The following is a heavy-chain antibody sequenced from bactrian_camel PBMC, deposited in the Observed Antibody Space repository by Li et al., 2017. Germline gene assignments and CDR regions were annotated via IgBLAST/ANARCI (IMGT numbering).Heavy chain of an antibody. Sequence: HVQLVESGGGSVQAGGSLRLSCTPDGYYYCMGWFRQSPGKEREGVAIFRFINGRTAYTTSVKGRFAISQDNGKNTPYLQMNDLKPEDAAVYFCAAQRNEARCYAGSWYPASAAGGYWGQGTQVTVS. CDR2: FRFINGRT. V-gene: IGHV3S63*01. J-gene: IGHJ4*01. CDR3: AAQRNEARCYAGSWYPASAAGGY. D-gene: IGHD3*01. CDR1: GYYYC.